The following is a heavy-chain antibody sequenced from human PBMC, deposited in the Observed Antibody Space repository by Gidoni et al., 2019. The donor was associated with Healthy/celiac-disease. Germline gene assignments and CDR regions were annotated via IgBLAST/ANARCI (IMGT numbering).Heavy chain of an antibody. V-gene: IGHV1-18*04. CDR3: ARSGDPQADAFDI. Sequence: QVQPVPSGAAVQQPGASVTFSCTSPGSTFPSYGISWGRQAPGQGLEWMGWISAYNGNTNDARKRQGRGTMTTDTSTSTAYMELRRRRADDTAVYYCARSGDPQADAFDIWGQGTMVTVSS. D-gene: IGHD2-21*02. J-gene: IGHJ3*02. CDR1: GSTFPSYG. CDR2: ISAYNGNT.